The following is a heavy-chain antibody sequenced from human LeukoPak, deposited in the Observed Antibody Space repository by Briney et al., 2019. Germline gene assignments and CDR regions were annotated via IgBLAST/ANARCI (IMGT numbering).Heavy chain of an antibody. Sequence: PGRSLRLSCAASGFTVDGHAMHWVRPPPGKGLDWVSGISWNSGSIDYADSVKGRFTISRDNAKNSLYLQMNSLRVEDMALYYCVKDRYAGNPWGAFEIWGQGTMVTVSS. V-gene: IGHV3-9*03. CDR3: VKDRYAGNPWGAFEI. CDR2: ISWNSGSI. CDR1: GFTVDGHA. J-gene: IGHJ3*02. D-gene: IGHD3-16*01.